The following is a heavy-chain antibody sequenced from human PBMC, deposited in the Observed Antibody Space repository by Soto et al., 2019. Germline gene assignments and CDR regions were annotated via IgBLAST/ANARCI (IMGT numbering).Heavy chain of an antibody. Sequence: SETLSVTCVISWDSFSIKLAFFNWIRHSPSRVLQLLGRIYYRSKWFHDYAASVESRMAINPDTSRNQFSLQLNYVIPEDTAVYYCARVHCSAGKCSDGLDFWGQGTTVTVSS. V-gene: IGHV6-1*01. CDR3: ARVHCSAGKCSDGLDF. D-gene: IGHD2-15*01. J-gene: IGHJ6*02. CDR1: WDSFSIKLAF. CDR2: IYYRSKWFH.